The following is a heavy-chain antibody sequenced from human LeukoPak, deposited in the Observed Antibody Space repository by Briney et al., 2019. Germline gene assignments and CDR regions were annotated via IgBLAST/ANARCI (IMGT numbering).Heavy chain of an antibody. CDR2: ISSTNTYI. J-gene: IGHJ3*02. D-gene: IGHD3-22*01. CDR3: ARSGTTYYYDSGSRI. CDR1: GFDFSNYA. Sequence: GGSLRLSCAASGFDFSNYATTWVRQAPGKGLEWVSSISSTNTYIYYADSVKGRFTISRDNAKNSLYLQMNSLRAEDTAVYYCARSGTTYYYDSGSRIWGQGTMVTVSS. V-gene: IGHV3-21*01.